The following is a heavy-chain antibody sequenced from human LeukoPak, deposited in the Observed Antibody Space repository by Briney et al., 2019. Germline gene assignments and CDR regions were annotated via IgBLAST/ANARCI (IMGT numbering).Heavy chain of an antibody. CDR2: INPSGGST. D-gene: IGHD4-11*01. CDR1: GYTFTSYY. J-gene: IGHJ6*03. Sequence: ASVKVSCKASGYTFTSYYMHWVRQAPGQGLECMGIINPSGGSTSYAQKFQGRVTITADESTSTAYMELSSLRSEDTAVYYCARDLSPLPSYSAPRYYYYMDVWGKGTTVTISS. CDR3: ARDLSPLPSYSAPRYYYYMDV. V-gene: IGHV1-46*01.